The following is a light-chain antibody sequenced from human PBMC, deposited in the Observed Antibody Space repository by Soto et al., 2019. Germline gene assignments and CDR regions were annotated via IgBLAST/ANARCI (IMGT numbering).Light chain of an antibody. Sequence: EIVLTQSPGTLSLSPGERATLSCRASQSVSSSYLAWYQQKPGQAPRLLIYGASSRATGIPDRFSGSGSGTDFTLTINRLEPEDFAVYYCQQYGRSPGLFTFGPGTKVD. CDR1: QSVSSSY. CDR2: GAS. J-gene: IGKJ3*01. V-gene: IGKV3-20*01. CDR3: QQYGRSPGLFT.